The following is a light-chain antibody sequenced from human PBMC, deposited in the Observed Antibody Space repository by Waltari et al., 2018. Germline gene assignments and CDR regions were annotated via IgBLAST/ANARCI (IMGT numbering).Light chain of an antibody. CDR2: DVS. V-gene: IGLV2-14*01. CDR1: SSDLGGYNF. CDR3: GSYTSSSTWV. J-gene: IGLJ3*02. Sequence: QSALTQPASVSGAPGQSITISCPGTSSDLGGYNFVSWYQQHPGKAPKLSIYDVSEPPSGAYNRFSCYKSSNTASLTISGLQAEDEADYYCGSYTSSSTWVFGGGTNLTVL.